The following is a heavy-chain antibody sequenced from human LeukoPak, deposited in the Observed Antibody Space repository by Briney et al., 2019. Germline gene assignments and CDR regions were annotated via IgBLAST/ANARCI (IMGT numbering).Heavy chain of an antibody. Sequence: SETLSLTCAVYGGSFSGYYWSWIRQPPGKGLEWIGEINHSGSTNYNPSLKSRVTILVDTSKNQFSLKLSSVTAADTAVYYCARVGSPYSSSWYWFDPWGQGTLVTVSS. V-gene: IGHV4-34*01. CDR3: ARVGSPYSSSWYWFDP. CDR1: GGSFSGYY. J-gene: IGHJ5*02. CDR2: INHSGST. D-gene: IGHD6-13*01.